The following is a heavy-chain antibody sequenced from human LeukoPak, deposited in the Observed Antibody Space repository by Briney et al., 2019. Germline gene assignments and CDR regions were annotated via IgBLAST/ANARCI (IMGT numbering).Heavy chain of an antibody. D-gene: IGHD3-22*01. CDR3: ARDGYYYDSSGQHSSYYFDY. J-gene: IGHJ4*02. V-gene: IGHV3-20*04. Sequence: GSLRLSCAASGFTFDDYGMSWVRQAPGKGLEWVSGINWNGGSTGYADSVKGRFTISRDNAKNSLYLQMNSLRAEDTALYYCARDGYYYDSSGQHSSYYFDYWGQGTLVTVSS. CDR1: GFTFDDYG. CDR2: INWNGGST.